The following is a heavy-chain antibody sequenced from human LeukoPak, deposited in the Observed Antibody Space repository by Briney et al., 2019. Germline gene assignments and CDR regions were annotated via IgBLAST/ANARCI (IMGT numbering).Heavy chain of an antibody. Sequence: GASVKVSCKATGYTFTNYGISWVRQAPGQGLEWLGWISPYNGNTNSAQKLQGRVTVTTDTSTSTAYMELRSLRSDDTAVYYCTRTFLDCAKGVCYDYWGQGTLVTVSS. CDR3: TRTFLDCAKGVCYDY. J-gene: IGHJ4*02. V-gene: IGHV1-18*01. CDR2: ISPYNGNT. D-gene: IGHD2-8*01. CDR1: GYTFTNYG.